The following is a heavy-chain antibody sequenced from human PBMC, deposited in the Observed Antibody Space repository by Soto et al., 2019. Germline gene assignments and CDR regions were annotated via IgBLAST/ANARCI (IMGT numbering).Heavy chain of an antibody. CDR2: ISAYNGNT. J-gene: IGHJ5*02. CDR3: ARDFPPWYYDFWSGYYPYNWFDP. V-gene: IGHV1-18*01. CDR1: GYTFTSYG. D-gene: IGHD3-3*01. Sequence: GASVKVSCKASGYTFTSYGISWVRQAPGQGLEWMGWISAYNGNTNYAQKLQGRVTMTTDTSTSTAYMELRSLRSDDTAVYYCARDFPPWYYDFWSGYYPYNWFDPWGQGTLVTVSS.